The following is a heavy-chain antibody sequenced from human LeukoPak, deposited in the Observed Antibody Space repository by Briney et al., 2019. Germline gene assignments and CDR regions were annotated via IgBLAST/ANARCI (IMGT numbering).Heavy chain of an antibody. CDR1: GGSISSYY. Sequence: SETLSLTCTVSGGSISSYYWSWIRQPPGKGLEWLGYIYHSGSTYYNPSLKSRVTISVDRSKNQFSLKLSSVTAADTAVYYCARLGRGSTSSDYWGQGTLVTVSS. V-gene: IGHV4-59*12. D-gene: IGHD2-2*01. J-gene: IGHJ4*02. CDR3: ARLGRGSTSSDY. CDR2: IYHSGST.